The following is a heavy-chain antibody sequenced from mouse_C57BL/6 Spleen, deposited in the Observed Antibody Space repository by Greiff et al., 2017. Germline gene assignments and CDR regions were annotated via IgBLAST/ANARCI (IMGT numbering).Heavy chain of an antibody. CDR3: ARKDYYGSSYEYAMDY. CDR1: GFTFSDYY. D-gene: IGHD1-1*01. V-gene: IGHV5-12*01. Sequence: EVQLVESGGGLVQPGGSLKLSCAASGFTFSDYYMYWVRQTPEKRLEWVAYISNGGGSTYYPDTVKGRFTISRDNAKNTLYLQMSRLKSEDTAMYYCARKDYYGSSYEYAMDYWGQGTSVTVSS. CDR2: ISNGGGST. J-gene: IGHJ4*01.